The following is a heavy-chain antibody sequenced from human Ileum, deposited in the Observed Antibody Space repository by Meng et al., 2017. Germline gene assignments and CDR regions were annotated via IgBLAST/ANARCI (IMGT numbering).Heavy chain of an antibody. CDR1: GGSISSYY. D-gene: IGHD6-13*01. V-gene: IGHV4-4*07. J-gene: IGHJ6*02. Sequence: GSLRLSCTVSGGSISSYYWSWIRQPAGKGLEWIGRIYTSGSTNYHPSLKSRVTMSVDTSKNQFSLKLSSVTAADTAVYYCARDGSSWSYYYYGMDVWGQGTTVTVSS. CDR2: IYTSGST. CDR3: ARDGSSWSYYYYGMDV.